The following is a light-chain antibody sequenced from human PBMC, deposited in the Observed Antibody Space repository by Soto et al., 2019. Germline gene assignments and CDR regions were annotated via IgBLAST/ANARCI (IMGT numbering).Light chain of an antibody. CDR3: QQYGSSPKFT. CDR1: QSVSSSY. J-gene: IGKJ3*01. Sequence: EIVLTQSPGTLSLSPGERATLSCRASQSVSSSYLAWYQQKPGQAPRLLIYAASSRATGIPDRFSGGGSGTDFTLTISRLEPEDFAVYYCQQYGSSPKFTFGPGTKVDIK. CDR2: AAS. V-gene: IGKV3-20*01.